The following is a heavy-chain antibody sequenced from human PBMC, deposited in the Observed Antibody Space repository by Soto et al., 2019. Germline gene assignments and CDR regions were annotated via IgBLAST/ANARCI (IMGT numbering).Heavy chain of an antibody. V-gene: IGHV3-30*04. CDR2: ISYDGKNQ. CDR3: ESVWELHPSFGY. Sequence: GGSLRLSCAVSGITFNNSAMHWVRQAPGKGLDWVAFISYDGKNQYYSDSVKGRFTISRDNSRNTVYLQMNSLRVEDTAVYYCESVWELHPSFGYWGQGTLVTVSS. D-gene: IGHD1-7*01. CDR1: GITFNNSA. J-gene: IGHJ4*02.